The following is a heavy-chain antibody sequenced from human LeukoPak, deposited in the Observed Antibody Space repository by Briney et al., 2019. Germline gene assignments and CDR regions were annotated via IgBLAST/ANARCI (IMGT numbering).Heavy chain of an antibody. CDR1: GGSFSGYY. D-gene: IGHD3-10*01. Sequence: SETLSLTCAVYGGSFSGYYWSWIRQPPGKGLEWIGEINHSGSTNYNPSLKSRVTISVDTSKNQFSLKLSSVTAADTAVYYCALDSGSLTDYYYGMDVWGQGTTVTVSS. CDR2: INHSGST. CDR3: ALDSGSLTDYYYGMDV. V-gene: IGHV4-34*01. J-gene: IGHJ6*02.